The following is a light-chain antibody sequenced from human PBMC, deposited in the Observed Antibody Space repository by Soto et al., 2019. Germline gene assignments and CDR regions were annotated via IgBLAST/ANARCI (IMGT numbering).Light chain of an antibody. V-gene: IGLV2-11*01. CDR1: SSDVGGYNY. J-gene: IGLJ1*01. CDR3: CSYAGSPFV. CDR2: DVT. Sequence: QSVLTQPRSVSGSPGQSVAISCTGTSSDVGGYNYVSWYQQHPGKVPKLIIYDVTKRPSGVPDRFSGSESDNTASLTISGLQAEDEADYYCCSYAGSPFVFGTGTKLTVL.